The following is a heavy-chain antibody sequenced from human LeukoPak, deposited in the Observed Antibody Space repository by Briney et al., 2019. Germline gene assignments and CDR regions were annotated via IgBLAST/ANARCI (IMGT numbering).Heavy chain of an antibody. CDR3: ARDRPGAYCSSISCYKADAFDI. J-gene: IGHJ3*02. D-gene: IGHD2-2*02. Sequence: SETLSLTCTVSGGSISSGDYYWSWIRQPPGKGLEWIGYIYYSGSTYYNPSLKSRVTISVDTSKNQFSLKLSSVTAADTAVYYCARDRPGAYCSSISCYKADAFDIWGQGTMVTVSS. V-gene: IGHV4-30-4*08. CDR1: GGSISSGDYY. CDR2: IYYSGST.